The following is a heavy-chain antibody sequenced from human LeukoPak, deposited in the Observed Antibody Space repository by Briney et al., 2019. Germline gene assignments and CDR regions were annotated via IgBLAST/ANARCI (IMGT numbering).Heavy chain of an antibody. Sequence: HSGGSLRLSCAASGFTFSDHHMDWVRQAPGKGLEWVGRTRNKANRYSTEYAASVKGRFTISRDDSKNPLYLQMNSLKTEDTAVYYCARSPVGTTPFDYWGQGTLVTVSS. CDR3: ARSPVGTTPFDY. D-gene: IGHD1-26*01. V-gene: IGHV3-72*01. CDR2: TRNKANRYST. J-gene: IGHJ4*02. CDR1: GFTFSDHH.